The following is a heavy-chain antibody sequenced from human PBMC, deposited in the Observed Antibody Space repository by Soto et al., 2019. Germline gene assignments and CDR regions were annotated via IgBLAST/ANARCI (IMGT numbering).Heavy chain of an antibody. Sequence: GASVKVSCKASGYTFTSYYMHWVRQAPGQGLEWMGIINPSGGSTSYAQKFQGRATMTRDTSTSTVYMELSSLRSEDTAVYYCARGEVVAAPTGPFDPWGQGTLVTVSS. CDR3: ARGEVVAAPTGPFDP. J-gene: IGHJ5*02. D-gene: IGHD2-15*01. V-gene: IGHV1-46*01. CDR1: GYTFTSYY. CDR2: INPSGGST.